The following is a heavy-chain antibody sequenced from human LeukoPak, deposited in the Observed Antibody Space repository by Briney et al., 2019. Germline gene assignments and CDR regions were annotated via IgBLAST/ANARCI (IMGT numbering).Heavy chain of an antibody. CDR2: ISSSSSYI. D-gene: IGHD2-2*01. V-gene: IGHV3-11*06. J-gene: IGHJ4*02. CDR3: ARLSQDIVVVPAARPTLNFDY. Sequence: GGSLRLSCAASGFTFSDYYMSWIRQAPGKGLEWVSSISSSSSYIYYADSVKGRFTISRDNAKNSLYLQMNSLRAEDTAVYYCARLSQDIVVVPAARPTLNFDYWGQGTLVTVSS. CDR1: GFTFSDYY.